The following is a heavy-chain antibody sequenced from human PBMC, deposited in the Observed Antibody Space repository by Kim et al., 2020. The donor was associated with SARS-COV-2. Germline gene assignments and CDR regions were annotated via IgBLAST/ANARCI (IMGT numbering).Heavy chain of an antibody. CDR1: GGSISSGSYY. CDR2: IYTSGST. Sequence: SETLSLTCTVSGGSISSGSYYWSWIRQPAGKGLEWIGRIYTSGSTNYNPSLKSRVTISVDTSKNQFSLKLSSVTAADTAVYYCAREVEYYDSSGYYESVDYWGQGTLVTVSS. CDR3: AREVEYYDSSGYYESVDY. J-gene: IGHJ4*02. V-gene: IGHV4-61*02. D-gene: IGHD3-22*01.